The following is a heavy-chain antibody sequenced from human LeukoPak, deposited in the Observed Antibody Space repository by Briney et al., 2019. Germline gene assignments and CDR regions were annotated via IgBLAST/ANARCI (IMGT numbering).Heavy chain of an antibody. Sequence: PSETLSLTCTVSGASINSYYWSWIRQPPGKGLEWVACISHSGNTNYNPSLRTRVTISADTSKSQISLRLSSVTAADTAVYYCARVSRWNDWAFEGWGQGTLVTVSS. CDR1: GASINSYY. CDR2: ISHSGNT. CDR3: ARVSRWNDWAFEG. D-gene: IGHD1-1*01. V-gene: IGHV4-59*01. J-gene: IGHJ4*02.